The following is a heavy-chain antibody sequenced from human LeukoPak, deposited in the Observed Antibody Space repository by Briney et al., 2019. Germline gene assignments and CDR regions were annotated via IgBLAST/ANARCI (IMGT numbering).Heavy chain of an antibody. D-gene: IGHD4-23*01. CDR3: ARDRDGGNSGYAFDI. CDR2: IIPIFGTA. J-gene: IGHJ3*02. Sequence: SVKVSCKASGGTFSSYAISWVRQAPGQGLEWMGEIIPIFGTANYAQKFQGRVTITADESTSTAYMELSSLRSEDTAVYYCARDRDGGNSGYAFDIWGQGTMVTVSS. V-gene: IGHV1-69*13. CDR1: GGTFSSYA.